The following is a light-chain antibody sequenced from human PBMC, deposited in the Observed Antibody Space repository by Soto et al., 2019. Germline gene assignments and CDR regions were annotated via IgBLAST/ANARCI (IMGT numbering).Light chain of an antibody. Sequence: DVVMTQSPLSLPVILGQPASISCRSSQSLVYSDGNTYLNWFQQRPGQSPRRLIYKVSTRDSGVPDRFSGGGSDTEFTLKITRVEAEDVGIYYCMQGTHWPPTFGQGSKVEIQ. CDR1: QSLVYSDGNTY. J-gene: IGKJ1*01. CDR3: MQGTHWPPT. V-gene: IGKV2-30*01. CDR2: KVS.